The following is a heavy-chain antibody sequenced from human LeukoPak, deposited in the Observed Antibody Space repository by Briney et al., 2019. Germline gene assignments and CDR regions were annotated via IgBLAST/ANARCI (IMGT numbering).Heavy chain of an antibody. V-gene: IGHV3-23*01. D-gene: IGHD2-2*01. J-gene: IGHJ4*02. CDR1: GFTFSSYA. CDR3: AKDGVVVPAAMPGDY. CDR2: ISGSGGST. Sequence: GGSLRLSCAASGFTFSSYAMSWVRQAPGKGLGWVSAISGSGGSTYYADSVKGRFTISRDNSKNTLYLQMNSLRAEDTAVYYCAKDGVVVPAAMPGDYWGQGTLVTVSS.